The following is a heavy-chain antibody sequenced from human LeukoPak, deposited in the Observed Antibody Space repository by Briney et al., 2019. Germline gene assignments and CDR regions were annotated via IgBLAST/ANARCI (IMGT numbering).Heavy chain of an antibody. D-gene: IGHD4-23*01. V-gene: IGHV1-46*01. CDR3: ARDNSIADRGWWFDP. CDR1: GYIFTNHY. J-gene: IGHJ5*02. Sequence: ASVKVSCKSSGYIFTNHYMHWVRQAPGQGLEWMGLINPSGISTLYAEKFRGRVIMTRDMSTATDYMELSSLRSEDTAVYYCARDNSIADRGWWFDPWGQGTLVTVSS. CDR2: INPSGIST.